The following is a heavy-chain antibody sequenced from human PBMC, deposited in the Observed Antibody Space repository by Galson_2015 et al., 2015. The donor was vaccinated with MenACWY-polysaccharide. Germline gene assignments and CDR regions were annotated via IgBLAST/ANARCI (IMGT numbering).Heavy chain of an antibody. V-gene: IGHV3-74*01. Sequence: SLRLSCAASGFTLSTYWMHWVRQGPGKGLVWVSRINGDGSATSYADSVKGRFTISRDNTKNTLYLEMNSLRAEDTAVYYCARAGAKYCSGSSCYFNWFDPWGQGTLVTVSS. CDR3: ARAGAKYCSGSSCYFNWFDP. CDR2: INGDGSAT. CDR1: GFTLSTYW. D-gene: IGHD2-15*01. J-gene: IGHJ5*02.